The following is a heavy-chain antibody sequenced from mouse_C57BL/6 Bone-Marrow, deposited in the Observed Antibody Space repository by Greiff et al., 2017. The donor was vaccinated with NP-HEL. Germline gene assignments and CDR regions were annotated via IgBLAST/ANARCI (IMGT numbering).Heavy chain of an antibody. CDR3: ARIYYGKGYAMDY. J-gene: IGHJ4*01. CDR2: INPSSGYT. D-gene: IGHD2-1*01. CDR1: GYTFTSYW. V-gene: IGHV1-7*01. Sequence: VKLMESGAELAKPGASVKLSCKASGYTFTSYWMHWVKQRPGQGLEWIGYINPSSGYTKYNQKFKDKATLTADKSSSTAYMQLSSLTYEDSAVYYCARIYYGKGYAMDYRGQGTSVTVSS.